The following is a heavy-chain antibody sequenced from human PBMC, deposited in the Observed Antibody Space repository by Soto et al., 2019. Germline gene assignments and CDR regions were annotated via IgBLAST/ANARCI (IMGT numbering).Heavy chain of an antibody. CDR1: GGTFSSYI. Sequence: QVQLVQSGAEVKKPGSSVKVSCKASGGTFSSYIISWVRQAPGQGLEWMGRIIPIVGIANYAQRFQGRVTITADKSTTTAYMEMSILRSEDTAVYYCARGGVAGFDPWGQGTLVTVSS. CDR2: IIPIVGIA. CDR3: ARGGVAGFDP. J-gene: IGHJ5*02. D-gene: IGHD6-19*01. V-gene: IGHV1-69*02.